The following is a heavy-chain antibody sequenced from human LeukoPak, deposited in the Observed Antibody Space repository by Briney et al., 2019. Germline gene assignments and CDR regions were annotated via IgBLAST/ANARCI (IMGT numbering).Heavy chain of an antibody. CDR1: GGSISSSSYY. CDR2: IYYSGST. J-gene: IGHJ4*02. Sequence: PSETLSLTCTVSGGSISSSSYYWGWIRQPPGKGLEWIGSIYYSGSTYYNPSLKSRVTISVDTSKNQFSLKLSSVTAADTAVYYCARGLRRARFDYWGQGTLVTVSS. CDR3: ARGLRRARFDY. D-gene: IGHD5-12*01. V-gene: IGHV4-39*07.